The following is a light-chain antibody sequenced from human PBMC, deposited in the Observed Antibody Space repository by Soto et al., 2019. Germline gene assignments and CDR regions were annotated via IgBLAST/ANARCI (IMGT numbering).Light chain of an antibody. Sequence: EIEMTQSPATLSLAPGERGTLSCRASESVSTNLAWYQQKAGQAPRLLIYGASTRATGIPARFSGSGSGTEFTLTISSLQSEDFAVYYCQQYNDWPPKITFGQGTRLEIK. CDR3: QQYNDWPPKIT. V-gene: IGKV3-15*01. J-gene: IGKJ5*01. CDR1: ESVSTN. CDR2: GAS.